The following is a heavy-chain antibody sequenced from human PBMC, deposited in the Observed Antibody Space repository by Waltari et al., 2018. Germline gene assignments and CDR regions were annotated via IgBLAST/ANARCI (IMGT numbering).Heavy chain of an antibody. CDR2: INYSGET. V-gene: IGHV4-34*02. D-gene: IGHD2-2*03. CDR1: AGPLSGYS. CDR3: ARGSIGSNPLDY. J-gene: IGHJ4*02. Sequence: QVHLQQWGAGLLKPSETMSLTCGVNAGPLSGYSWAWIRLSPGKGLEWIGEINYSGETDYNPSLKSRVTMTIDTSNNHLSLRLTSVTASDTAIYYCARGSIGSNPLDYWGQGTLVTVSS.